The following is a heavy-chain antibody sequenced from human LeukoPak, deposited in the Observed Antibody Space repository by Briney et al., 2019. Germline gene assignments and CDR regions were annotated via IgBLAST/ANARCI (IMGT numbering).Heavy chain of an antibody. Sequence: GGSLRLSCAASGFTFSSYWMSWVRQAPGKGLEWVVNIKEDGSEKYYVDSVKGRFTISRDNAKNSLSLQMNSLRAEDTALYYCVGGNSFDYWGQGTLVAVSS. CDR1: GFTFSSYW. V-gene: IGHV3-7*01. CDR2: IKEDGSEK. J-gene: IGHJ4*02. CDR3: VGGNSFDY. D-gene: IGHD3-16*01.